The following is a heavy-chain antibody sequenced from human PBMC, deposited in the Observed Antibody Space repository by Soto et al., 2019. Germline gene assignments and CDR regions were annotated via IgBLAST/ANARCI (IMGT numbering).Heavy chain of an antibody. CDR2: IIPIFGTA. Sequence: SVKVSCKASGGTFSSYAISWVRQAPGQGLEWMGGIIPIFGTANYAQKFQGRVTITADESTSTAYMELSSLRSEDTAVYYCARQAAAPGIDLWFDPWGQGTLVTVSS. CDR1: GGTFSSYA. CDR3: ARQAAAPGIDLWFDP. D-gene: IGHD6-13*01. V-gene: IGHV1-69*13. J-gene: IGHJ5*02.